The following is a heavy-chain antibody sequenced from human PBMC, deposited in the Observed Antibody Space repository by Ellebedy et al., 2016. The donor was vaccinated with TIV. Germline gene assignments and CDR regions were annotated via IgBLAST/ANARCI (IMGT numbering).Heavy chain of an antibody. CDR3: AKLGHRATPDDS. CDR1: AYSFINYW. Sequence: GESLKISCQGSAYSFINYWIVWVRQMPGRGLEWMGIIDLSDSDTRYSPSFQGQVTISADRSVTTAYHHSNSLKPSDTAVYYCAKLGHRATPDDSWGQGTLVTVSS. J-gene: IGHJ4*02. D-gene: IGHD1-14*01. V-gene: IGHV5-51*01. CDR2: IDLSDSDT.